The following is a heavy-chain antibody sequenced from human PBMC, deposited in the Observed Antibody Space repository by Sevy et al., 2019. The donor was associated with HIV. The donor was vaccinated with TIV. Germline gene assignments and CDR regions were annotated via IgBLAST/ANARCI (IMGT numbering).Heavy chain of an antibody. CDR2: ISGSGGST. V-gene: IGHV3-23*01. J-gene: IGHJ4*02. Sequence: GGSLRLSCAASGFTFSSYAMSWVRQASGKGLEWVSGISGSGGSTYYADSVKGRFTISRDNSKNTLYLQMNSLRAEDTAVYYCAKGPDGTPRESYFDYWGQGTLVTVSS. CDR1: GFTFSSYA. D-gene: IGHD1-7*01. CDR3: AKGPDGTPRESYFDY.